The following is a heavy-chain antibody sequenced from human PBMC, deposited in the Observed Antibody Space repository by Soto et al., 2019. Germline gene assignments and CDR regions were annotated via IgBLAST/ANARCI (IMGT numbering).Heavy chain of an antibody. D-gene: IGHD6-13*01. Sequence: PGGSLRLSCAASGFTFSSYAMSWVRQAPGKGLEWVSAISGSGGSTYYADSVKGRFTISRDNSKNTLYLQMNSLRAEDTAVYYGAKDVLSRFLSPNSSSWYGMDVWGQGTTVTVSS. J-gene: IGHJ6*02. CDR2: ISGSGGST. CDR1: GFTFSSYA. V-gene: IGHV3-23*01. CDR3: AKDVLSRFLSPNSSSWYGMDV.